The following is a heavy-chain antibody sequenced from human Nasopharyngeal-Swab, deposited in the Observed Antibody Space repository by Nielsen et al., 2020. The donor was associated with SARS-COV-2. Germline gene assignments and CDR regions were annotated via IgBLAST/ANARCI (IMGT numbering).Heavy chain of an antibody. CDR2: INSDGSST. CDR3: ARDRITMVRGVYLDY. V-gene: IGHV3-74*01. J-gene: IGHJ4*02. Sequence: GGSLRLSCAASGFTFSSYWMHWVRQAPGEGLVWVSRINSDGSSTSYADSVKGRFTISRDNAKNTLYLQMNSLRAEDTAVYYCARDRITMVRGVYLDYWGQGTLVTVSS. CDR1: GFTFSSYW. D-gene: IGHD3-10*01.